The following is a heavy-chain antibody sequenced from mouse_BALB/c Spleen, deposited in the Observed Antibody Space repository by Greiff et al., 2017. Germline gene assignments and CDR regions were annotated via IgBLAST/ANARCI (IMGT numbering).Heavy chain of an antibody. CDR1: GYTFTDYA. D-gene: IGHD2-4*01. CDR2: ISTYYGDA. CDR3: ARRKGYDYAWFAY. J-gene: IGHJ3*01. Sequence: QVQLQQSGAELVRPGVSVKISCKGSGYTFTDYAMHWVKQSHAKSLEWIGVISTYYGDASYNQKFKGKATMTVDKSSSTAYMELARLTSEDSAIYYCARRKGYDYAWFAYWGQGTLVTVSA. V-gene: IGHV1S137*01.